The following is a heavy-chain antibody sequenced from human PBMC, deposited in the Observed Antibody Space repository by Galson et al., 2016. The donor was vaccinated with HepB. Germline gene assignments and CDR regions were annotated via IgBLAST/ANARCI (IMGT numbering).Heavy chain of an antibody. CDR3: AKGFYDSGWYYYRLFDY. V-gene: IGHV3-23*01. J-gene: IGHJ4*02. CDR2: ISGSSDET. D-gene: IGHD3-22*01. CDR1: GFNFTNYA. Sequence: SLRLSCAASGFNFTNYAMSWVRQAPGKGLEWVSTISGSSDETYYTDSVKGRFTISRDNSYNTLSLQMNSLRGEDTAVYYCAKGFYDSGWYYYRLFDYWGRGTLVTVAS.